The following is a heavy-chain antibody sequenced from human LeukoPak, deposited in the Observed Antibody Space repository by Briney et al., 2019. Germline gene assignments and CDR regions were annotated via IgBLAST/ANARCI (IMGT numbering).Heavy chain of an antibody. CDR2: IYYSGST. CDR1: GGSISSGDYY. V-gene: IGHV4-30-4*08. D-gene: IGHD4-17*01. J-gene: IGHJ2*01. Sequence: SETLSLTCTVSGGSISSGDYYWSWIRQPPGKGLEWIGCIYYSGSTYYNPSLKSRVTISVDTSKNQFSLKLSSVTAADTAVYYCARTYGDYLPLGYFDLWGRGTLVTVSS. CDR3: ARTYGDYLPLGYFDL.